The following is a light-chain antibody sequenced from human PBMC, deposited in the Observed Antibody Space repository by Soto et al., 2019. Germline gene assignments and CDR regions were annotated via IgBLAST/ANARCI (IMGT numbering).Light chain of an antibody. CDR2: QVT. V-gene: IGLV2-8*01. J-gene: IGLJ1*01. CDR3: SAYAGSNNFV. CDR1: SNDVGAYDY. Sequence: QSVLTQPPSASGSPGQSVTISCTGTSNDVGAYDYVSWFQQHPGKAPKLIIYQVTKRPSGVPDRVSGSKSGNTASLTVSGLQAEDEADYYCSAYAGSNNFVFGSGTKLTVL.